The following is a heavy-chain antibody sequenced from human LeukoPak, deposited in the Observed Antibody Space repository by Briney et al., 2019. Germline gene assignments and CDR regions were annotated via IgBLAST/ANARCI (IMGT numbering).Heavy chain of an antibody. CDR3: ARGRPGLASAGTYDF. Sequence: ASVKVSCKASGYTFTSSDINWVRQAPGQGLEWMGWMNPNSGKTGSARKFQGRVAMTKNISLSTAYIEVSSLGYEGTATCYCARGRPGLASAGTYDFWGQGTLITVSS. V-gene: IGHV1-8*01. D-gene: IGHD6-13*01. J-gene: IGHJ4*02. CDR1: GYTFTSSD. CDR2: MNPNSGKT.